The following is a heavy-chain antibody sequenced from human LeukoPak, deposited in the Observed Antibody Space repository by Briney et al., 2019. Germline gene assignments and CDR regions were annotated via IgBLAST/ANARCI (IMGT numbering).Heavy chain of an antibody. CDR3: AKGPSGSYGYYFDY. Sequence: GGSLRLSCAASGFSFDDYAMHWVRQAPGKGLDWVSGISWNSGSIGYADSVKGRFTISRDNAKNSLYLQMNSMKAEDMALYYCAKGPSGSYGYYFDYWGQGTLVTVSS. J-gene: IGHJ4*02. CDR2: ISWNSGSI. CDR1: GFSFDDYA. V-gene: IGHV3-9*03. D-gene: IGHD1-26*01.